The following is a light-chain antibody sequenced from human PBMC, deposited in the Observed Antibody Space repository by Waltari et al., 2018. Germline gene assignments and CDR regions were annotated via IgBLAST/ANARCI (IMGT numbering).Light chain of an antibody. CDR3: LLSYSGARV. Sequence: QAVVTQEPSLTVSPGGTVTLTCGSRTRAVTSGQYTYWVQQKPGQAPVTLIYNTDNRHSWTSARFTGSLLGGKAALTVSGAQPEDEAEYYCLLSYSGARVFGGGTKLTVL. CDR2: NTD. V-gene: IGLV7-46*01. CDR1: TRAVTSGQY. J-gene: IGLJ3*02.